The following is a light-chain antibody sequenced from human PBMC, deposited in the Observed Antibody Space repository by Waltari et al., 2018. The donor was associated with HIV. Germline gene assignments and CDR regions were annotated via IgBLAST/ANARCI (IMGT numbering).Light chain of an antibody. CDR1: DDIIFY. CDR3: QQFYRLPIT. CDR2: DAS. V-gene: IGKV1-33*01. Sequence: DIQKTQSPSSLSASVGDRVSITCQASDDIIFYLNWFQQKPGTAPKLLIYDASHLETGVSSRFTANGSETDFTFTITTLQAEDVGTYYCQQFYRLPITFGQGTRLDIK. J-gene: IGKJ5*01.